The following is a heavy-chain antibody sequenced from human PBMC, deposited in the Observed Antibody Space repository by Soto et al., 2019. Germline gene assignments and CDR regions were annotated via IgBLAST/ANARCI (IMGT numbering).Heavy chain of an antibody. CDR1: GYTFTSYD. D-gene: IGHD3-9*01. Sequence: QVQLVQSGAEVKKPGASVKVSCKASGYTFTSYDINWVRQATGQGLEWMGWMNPNSGNTGYAQKFQGRVTMTRNTSLSTAYMELSSLRSEDTAVYYCARGLSGYYDILTGYYPYYGMDVWGQGTTVTVSS. CDR2: MNPNSGNT. J-gene: IGHJ6*02. V-gene: IGHV1-8*01. CDR3: ARGLSGYYDILTGYYPYYGMDV.